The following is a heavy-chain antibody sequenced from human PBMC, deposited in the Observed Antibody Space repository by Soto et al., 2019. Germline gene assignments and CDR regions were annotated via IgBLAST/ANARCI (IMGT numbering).Heavy chain of an antibody. J-gene: IGHJ5*02. CDR2: ISYDGSNK. CDR3: ARRGNTYYYGSGSFLNWFEP. D-gene: IGHD3-10*01. V-gene: IGHV3-30-3*01. Sequence: QVQLVESGGGVVQPGRSLRLSCAASGFTFSSYAMHWVRQAPGKGLEWVAVISYDGSNKYYADSVKGRFTISIDNSKNTLYLQRNSMRAEDTAVYYCARRGNTYYYGSGSFLNWFEPWGQGNLVTVSS. CDR1: GFTFSSYA.